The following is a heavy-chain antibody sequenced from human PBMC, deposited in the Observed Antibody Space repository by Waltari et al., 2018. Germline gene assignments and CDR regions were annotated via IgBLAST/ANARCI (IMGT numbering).Heavy chain of an antibody. CDR3: AKDRPIYSSGWYHFDY. CDR1: GFTFSSYA. V-gene: IGHV3-23*01. CDR2: IGNTGSNT. J-gene: IGHJ4*02. Sequence: EVQLLESGGGLVQPGGSLRLSCAASGFTFSSYAMSWVRQPPGKGLQWVPDIGNTGSNTFYADCVKSQFTISRDNSKNTLYLQMNSLRAEDTAVYYCAKDRPIYSSGWYHFDYWGQGTLVTVSS. D-gene: IGHD6-19*01.